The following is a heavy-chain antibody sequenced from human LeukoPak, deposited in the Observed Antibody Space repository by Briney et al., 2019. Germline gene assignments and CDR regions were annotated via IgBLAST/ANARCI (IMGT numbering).Heavy chain of an antibody. CDR2: ITGSGDGT. CDR3: VKGTYSDNSAYFDS. V-gene: IGHV3-23*01. D-gene: IGHD3-22*01. CDR1: GFTFNNHA. Sequence: PGGSLRLSCAASGFTFNNHAMVWVCQGPGKRPEWVSGITGSGDGTYYTDSVKGRFAISRDNSKSTLYLQMNSLRAEDSALYYCVKGTYSDNSAYFDSWGQGTLVTVSS. J-gene: IGHJ4*02.